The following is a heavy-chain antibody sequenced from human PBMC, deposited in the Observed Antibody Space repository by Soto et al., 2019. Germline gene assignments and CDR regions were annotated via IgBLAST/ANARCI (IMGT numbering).Heavy chain of an antibody. CDR2: IYHSGST. V-gene: IGHV4-4*02. J-gene: IGHJ4*02. CDR1: GGSISSSNW. D-gene: IGHD4-17*01. Sequence: PSETLSLTCAVSGGSISSSNWWSWVRQPPGKGLEWIGEIYHSGSTNYNPSLKSRVTISVGTSKNQFSLELSSVTAADTAVYYCARSNGDFEGFDYWGQGTLVTVSS. CDR3: ARSNGDFEGFDY.